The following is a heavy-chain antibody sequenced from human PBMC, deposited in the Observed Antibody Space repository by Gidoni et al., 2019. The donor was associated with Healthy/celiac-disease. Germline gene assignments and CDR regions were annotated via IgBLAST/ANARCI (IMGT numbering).Heavy chain of an antibody. CDR3: ARVEMATIFSSIIDY. CDR1: GGSISRSSYY. Sequence: QLQLQESGPGLVKPSATLSLTCTVSGGSISRSSYYWGWIRQPPGKGLEWIGSIYYSGSTYYNPSLKSRVTISVDTSKNQFSLKLSSVTAADTAVYYCARVEMATIFSSIIDYWGQGTLVTVSS. CDR2: IYYSGST. D-gene: IGHD5-12*01. J-gene: IGHJ4*02. V-gene: IGHV4-39*01.